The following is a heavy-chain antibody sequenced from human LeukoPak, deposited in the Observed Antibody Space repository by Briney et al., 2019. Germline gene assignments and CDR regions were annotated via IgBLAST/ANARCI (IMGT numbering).Heavy chain of an antibody. CDR3: AHRLGYCTSTNCYSDWFDP. J-gene: IGHJ5*02. Sequence: SGPTLVKPTQTLTLTCTFSEFSLSSSGVGVGWIRQPPGKALEWLALIYWNGDKRYSPSLKSRLTITKDTSKNQVVLTMTNMDPVDTATYYCAHRLGYCTSTNCYSDWFDPWGQGTLVTVSS. V-gene: IGHV2-5*01. CDR2: IYWNGDK. D-gene: IGHD2-2*02. CDR1: EFSLSSSGVG.